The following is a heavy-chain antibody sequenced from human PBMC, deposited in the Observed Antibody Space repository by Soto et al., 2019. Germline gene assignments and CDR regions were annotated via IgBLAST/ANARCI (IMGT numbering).Heavy chain of an antibody. CDR3: ARTSSGYYYDH. CDR1: GYTFIDYY. D-gene: IGHD3-22*01. J-gene: IGHJ5*02. Sequence: ASVKVSCKASGYTFIDYYTHWVRQPPEQGLEWMGWINPNGGDTNYAQKFQGRVTMTRDSSISTAYMELSSLSSDDTALYFCARTSSGYYYDHWXQGXLVXVSS. CDR2: INPNGGDT. V-gene: IGHV1-2*02.